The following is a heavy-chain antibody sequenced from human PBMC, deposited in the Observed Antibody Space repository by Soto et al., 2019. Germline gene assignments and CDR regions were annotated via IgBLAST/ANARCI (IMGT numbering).Heavy chain of an antibody. D-gene: IGHD3-3*01. CDR1: GDSISSAASH. CDR2: IYYTGKT. CDR3: ARDSWNGYIDS. V-gene: IGHV4-30-4*01. Sequence: SETLSLTCTVSGDSISSAASHWSWIRRPPGKALEWIGNIYYTGKTNYNPALESRVILSLDTSKNQLSLKVNSVTAADTAVYYCARDSWNGYIDSWGKGTLVTVS. J-gene: IGHJ4*02.